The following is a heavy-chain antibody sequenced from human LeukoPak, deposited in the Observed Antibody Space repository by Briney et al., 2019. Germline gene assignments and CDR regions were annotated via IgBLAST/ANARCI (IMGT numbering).Heavy chain of an antibody. J-gene: IGHJ4*02. CDR2: IIPILGIA. D-gene: IGHD5-18*01. CDR3: ARVLGYSYGPFDY. V-gene: IGHV1-69*04. CDR1: GGTFSRYA. Sequence: SVTVSCQPSGGTFSRYAISGVRQAPGQGLEWMGRIIPILGIANYAQKFQGGVTITADKSTSTAYMELSSLRSEDTAVYYCARVLGYSYGPFDYWGQGTLVTVSS.